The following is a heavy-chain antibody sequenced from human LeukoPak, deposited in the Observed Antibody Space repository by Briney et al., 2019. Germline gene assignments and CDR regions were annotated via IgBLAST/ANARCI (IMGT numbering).Heavy chain of an antibody. J-gene: IGHJ4*02. CDR3: ARVDITPTGIKINFDY. V-gene: IGHV1-8*01. D-gene: IGHD6-13*01. Sequence: GGSVKVSCKASGYTFSNYDINWVRQATAQGLEWMGWMNPNSGDTGYAQKFQGRVTMTRNTSISTAYMELSSLRSEDTDVYYCARVDITPTGIKINFDYWGQGILVTVSA. CDR2: MNPNSGDT. CDR1: GYTFSNYD.